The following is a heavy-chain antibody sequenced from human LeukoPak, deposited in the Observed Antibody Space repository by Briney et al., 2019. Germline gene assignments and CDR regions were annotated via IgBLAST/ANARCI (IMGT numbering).Heavy chain of an antibody. CDR3: ARDRDCSSTSCYIRAEYFQH. J-gene: IGHJ1*01. V-gene: IGHV3-7*01. Sequence: GGSLRLSCAASGFTFSSYWMSWVRQAPGKGLGWVANIKQDGSEKYYVDSVKGRFTISRDNAKNSLYLQMNSLRAQDTAVYYCARDRDCSSTSCYIRAEYFQHWGQGTLVTVSS. CDR1: GFTFSSYW. CDR2: IKQDGSEK. D-gene: IGHD2-2*02.